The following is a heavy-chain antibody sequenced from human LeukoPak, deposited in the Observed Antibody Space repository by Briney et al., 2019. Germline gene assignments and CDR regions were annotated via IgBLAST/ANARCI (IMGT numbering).Heavy chain of an antibody. CDR3: ARANYRGYSYGFVY. J-gene: IGHJ4*02. CDR2: INHSGST. Sequence: PSETLSLTRAVYGGSFSGYYWSWIRQPPGKGLEWVGEINHSGSTNYNPSLKSRVTISVDTSKNQFSLKLSSVTAADTAVYYCARANYRGYSYGFVYWGQGALVTVSS. CDR1: GGSFSGYY. V-gene: IGHV4-34*01. D-gene: IGHD5-18*01.